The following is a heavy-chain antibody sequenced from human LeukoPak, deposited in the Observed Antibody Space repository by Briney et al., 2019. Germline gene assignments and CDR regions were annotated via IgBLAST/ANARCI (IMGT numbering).Heavy chain of an antibody. CDR3: GRLYGGNFDY. J-gene: IGHJ4*02. Sequence: PSETLSLTCTVSGGSISNYYWSWIRQPPGKGLEWIGYIYYSGTTNYNPSLKSRVTISVDTSKNQFSLKLNSVTAADTAVYYCGRLYGGNFDYWSQGTLVTVSS. D-gene: IGHD1-26*01. CDR1: GGSISNYY. CDR2: IYYSGTT. V-gene: IGHV4-59*08.